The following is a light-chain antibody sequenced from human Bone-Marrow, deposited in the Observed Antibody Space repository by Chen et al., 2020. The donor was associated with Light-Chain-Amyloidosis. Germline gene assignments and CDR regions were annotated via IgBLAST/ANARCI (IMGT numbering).Light chain of an antibody. V-gene: IGLV2-14*01. CDR2: EVT. CDR3: SSYTITNTLV. CDR1: SSDVGGDNH. Sequence: QPALTQPASVPGSPGQSITISCTATSSDVGGDNHVSWYQQHPDKAPNLMIYEVTTRPSWVPYRFSGSKSDNTASLTISGLQTEDEADYFCSSYTITNTLVFGSGTRVTVL. J-gene: IGLJ1*01.